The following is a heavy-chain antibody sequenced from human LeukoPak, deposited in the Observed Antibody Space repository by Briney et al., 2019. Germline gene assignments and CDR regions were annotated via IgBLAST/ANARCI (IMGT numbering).Heavy chain of an antibody. Sequence: ASVKVSCKASGYTFTSYGISWVRQAPGQGLEWMGWISAYNGNTNYAQELQGRVTMTTDTSTSTAYMELRSLRSDDTAVYYCARSHLGGSGSYYISDYWGQGTLVTVSS. D-gene: IGHD3-10*01. J-gene: IGHJ4*02. V-gene: IGHV1-18*01. CDR1: GYTFTSYG. CDR3: ARSHLGGSGSYYISDY. CDR2: ISAYNGNT.